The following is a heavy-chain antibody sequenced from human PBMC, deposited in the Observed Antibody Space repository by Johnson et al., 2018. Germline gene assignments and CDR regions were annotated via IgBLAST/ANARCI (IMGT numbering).Heavy chain of an antibody. Sequence: QVQLQESGPGLMKPSETLSLTCTVSGGSISSYFWSWIRQPPGKGLEWIGYIYYTVTTNYNPSLKSRVTISVDTSKNQVSLNLRSVTAAGTAVYYCARLTRTFGFANFYGIDVWGQGTTVIFSS. CDR3: ARLTRTFGFANFYGIDV. V-gene: IGHV4-59*01. CDR1: GGSISSYF. CDR2: IYYTVTT. J-gene: IGHJ6*02. D-gene: IGHD1/OR15-1a*01.